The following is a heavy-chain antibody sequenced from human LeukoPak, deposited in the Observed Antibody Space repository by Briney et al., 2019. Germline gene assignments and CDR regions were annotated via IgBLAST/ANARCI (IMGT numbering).Heavy chain of an antibody. CDR2: MNPNSGNT. CDR3: ARGPYSSGWYVY. Sequence: AASVKVSCKASGYTFTSYDINWVRQATGQGPEWMGWMNPNSGNTGYAQKFQGRVTITRNTSISTAYMELSSLRSEDTAVYYCARGPYSSGWYVYWGQGTLVTVSS. CDR1: GYTFTSYD. J-gene: IGHJ4*02. V-gene: IGHV1-8*03. D-gene: IGHD6-19*01.